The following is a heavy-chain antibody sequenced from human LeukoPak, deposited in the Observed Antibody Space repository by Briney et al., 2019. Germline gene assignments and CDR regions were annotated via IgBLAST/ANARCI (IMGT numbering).Heavy chain of an antibody. CDR2: ISYDGSNK. CDR1: GFTFSSFG. Sequence: GGSLRLSCAASGFTFSSFGMHWVGQAPGKGLEWVAVISYDGSNKYYADSVKGRFTISRDNSQNTLYLQMNSLRLEDTAVYYCGRLMGGYDSYFYGMDVWGQGTTVTVSS. D-gene: IGHD5-12*01. V-gene: IGHV3-30*03. J-gene: IGHJ6*02. CDR3: GRLMGGYDSYFYGMDV.